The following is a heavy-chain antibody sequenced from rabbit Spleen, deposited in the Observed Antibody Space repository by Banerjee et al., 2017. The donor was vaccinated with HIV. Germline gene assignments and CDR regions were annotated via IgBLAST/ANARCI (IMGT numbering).Heavy chain of an antibody. CDR1: GFSFSDRDV. Sequence: QSLEESGGGLVKPGGTLTLTCTVSGFSFSDRDVMCWVRQAPGKGLECIACIYAGSSGSTYYANWAKGRFTISKTSSTTVTLQMTSLTAADTATYFCARDLDGVIGWNFGWWGPGTLVTVS. V-gene: IGHV1S40*01. CDR2: IYAGSSGST. J-gene: IGHJ4*01. CDR3: ARDLDGVIGWNFGW. D-gene: IGHD4-1*01.